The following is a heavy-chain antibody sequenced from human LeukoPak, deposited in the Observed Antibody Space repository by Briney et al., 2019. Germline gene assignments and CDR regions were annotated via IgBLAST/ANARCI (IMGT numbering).Heavy chain of an antibody. D-gene: IGHD6-19*01. CDR1: GFTFSSYG. CDR2: IWYDGSNK. CDR3: TSPAVAGTPGQSYYYYYMDV. Sequence: PGRSLRLSCAASGFTFSSYGMHWVRQAPGKGLEWVAVIWYDGSNKYYADSVKGRFTISRDNSKNTAYLQMNSLKTEDTAVYYCTSPAVAGTPGQSYYYYYMDVWGKGTTVTVSS. V-gene: IGHV3-33*01. J-gene: IGHJ6*03.